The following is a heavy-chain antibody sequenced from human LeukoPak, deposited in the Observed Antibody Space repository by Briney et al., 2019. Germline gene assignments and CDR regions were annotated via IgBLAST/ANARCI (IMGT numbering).Heavy chain of an antibody. D-gene: IGHD3-16*01. Sequence: GGSLRLSCAVSGFTVSSNHMSWVRQAPGKGLEWVASINHNGNVNYYADSVKGRFTISRDNAKNSLYLQMGNLRAEDTAVYFCARGGGLDVWGQGATVTVSS. CDR1: GFTVSSNH. CDR2: INHNGNVN. J-gene: IGHJ6*02. V-gene: IGHV3-7*03. CDR3: ARGGGLDV.